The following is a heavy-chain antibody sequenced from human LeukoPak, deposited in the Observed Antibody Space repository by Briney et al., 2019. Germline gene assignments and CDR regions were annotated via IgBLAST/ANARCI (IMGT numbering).Heavy chain of an antibody. D-gene: IGHD3-22*01. CDR3: ARTYYYDSSGYYYRYYYYYYMDV. CDR2: ISAYNGNT. Sequence: ASVKVSCKASGGTFSSYAISWVRQAPGQGLEWMGWISAYNGNTNYAQKLQGRVTMTTDTSTSTAYMELRSLRSDDTAVYYCARTYYYDSSGYYYRYYYYYYMDVWGKGTTVAVSS. J-gene: IGHJ6*03. CDR1: GGTFSSYA. V-gene: IGHV1-18*01.